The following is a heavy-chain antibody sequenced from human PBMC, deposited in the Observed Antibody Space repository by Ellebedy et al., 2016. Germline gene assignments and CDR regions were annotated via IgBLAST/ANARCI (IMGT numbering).Heavy chain of an antibody. D-gene: IGHD6-6*01. J-gene: IGHJ4*02. CDR1: GGSISSYY. CDR3: ARSEYSSSYPFDY. CDR2: IYYSGST. Sequence: SETLSLTXTVSGGSISSYYWSWIRQPPGKGLEWIGYIYYSGSTNYNPSLKSRVTISVDTSKNQFSLKLSSVTAADTAVYYCARSEYSSSYPFDYWGQGTLVTVSS. V-gene: IGHV4-59*13.